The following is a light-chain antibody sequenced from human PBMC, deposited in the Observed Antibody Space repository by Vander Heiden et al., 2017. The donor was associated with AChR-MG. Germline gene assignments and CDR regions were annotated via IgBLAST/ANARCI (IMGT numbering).Light chain of an antibody. V-gene: IGLV1-44*01. CDR3: AAWDDSLNGGV. Sequence: QSVLTQPPSASGTPGQRVTLPCSGSISNIGSNIVTWYQQLPGTAPKLVLHSNNQRPSGVPDRISGSKSGTSASLVISGLQSEDEGDYYCAAWDDSLNGGVFGGGTKLTVL. CDR2: SNN. J-gene: IGLJ3*02. CDR1: ISNIGSNI.